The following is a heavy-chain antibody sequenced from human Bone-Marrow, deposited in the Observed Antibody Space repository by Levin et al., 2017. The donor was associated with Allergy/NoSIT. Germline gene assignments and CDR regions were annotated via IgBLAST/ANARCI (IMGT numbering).Heavy chain of an antibody. V-gene: IGHV1-69*13. CDR3: ARDLGGNRINWFDP. J-gene: IGHJ5*02. D-gene: IGHD4-23*01. Sequence: SVKVSCKASGGTFSSYAISWVRQAPGQGLEWMGGIIPIFGTANYAQKFQGRVTITADESTSTAYMELSSLRSEDTAVYYCARDLGGNRINWFDPWGQGTLVTVSS. CDR2: IIPIFGTA. CDR1: GGTFSSYA.